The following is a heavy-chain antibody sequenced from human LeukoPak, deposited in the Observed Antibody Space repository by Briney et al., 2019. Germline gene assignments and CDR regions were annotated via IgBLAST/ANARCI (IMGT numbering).Heavy chain of an antibody. CDR2: ISWNSGSI. J-gene: IGHJ3*02. CDR3: AKDEFAAAVYTGVFDI. CDR1: GFTFDDYA. D-gene: IGHD6-13*01. Sequence: GRSLRLSCAASGFTFDDYAMHWVRQAPGKGLEWVSGISWNSGSIGYTDSVKGRFTISRDNAKNSLYLQMNSLRAEDMALYYFAKDEFAAAVYTGVFDIWGEGTMVTVS. V-gene: IGHV3-9*03.